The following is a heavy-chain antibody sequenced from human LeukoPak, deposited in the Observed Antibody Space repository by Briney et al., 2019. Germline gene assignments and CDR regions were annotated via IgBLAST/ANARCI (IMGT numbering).Heavy chain of an antibody. CDR1: GFTFSSNG. J-gene: IGHJ5*02. V-gene: IGHV3-30*02. CDR2: IRYDETNK. CDR3: AKDQVGYSSGWYGNWFDP. Sequence: PGGSLTLSCAASGFTFSSNGMHWDRPAPGKGREWVAFIRYDETNKYHADSVKGPFTISRAYAKNSLYLQMSRLCAEDTAVYYCAKDQVGYSSGWYGNWFDPWGQGTLVTVSS. D-gene: IGHD6-19*01.